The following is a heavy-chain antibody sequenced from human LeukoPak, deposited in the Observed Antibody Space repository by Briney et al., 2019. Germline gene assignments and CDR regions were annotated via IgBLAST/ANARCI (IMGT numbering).Heavy chain of an antibody. CDR3: AGAGSGYSFDY. J-gene: IGHJ4*02. D-gene: IGHD3-10*01. Sequence: PSDTLSLTCTVSGTSISTYYWSWIRQPPGKGLEWVGYLYYSESTSYNPSLKSRDTISVDTSNNQCALGLSSVTAADSAVCYCAGAGSGYSFDYWGQGTLVSVSS. V-gene: IGHV4-59*08. CDR1: GTSISTYY. CDR2: LYYSEST.